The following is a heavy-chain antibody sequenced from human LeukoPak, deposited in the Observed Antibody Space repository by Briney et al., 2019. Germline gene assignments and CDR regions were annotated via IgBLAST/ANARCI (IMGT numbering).Heavy chain of an antibody. CDR1: GYTFTGYY. V-gene: IGHV1-2*02. J-gene: IGHJ4*02. CDR2: INPNSGGT. Sequence: ASVKVSCKASGYTFTGYYMHWVRQAPGQGLEWRGWINPNSGGTNYAQKFQGRVTMTRDTSISTAYMELSRLRSDDTAVYYCARDLSPGGSGQPQHYWGQGTLVTVSS. D-gene: IGHD3-10*01. CDR3: ARDLSPGGSGQPQHY.